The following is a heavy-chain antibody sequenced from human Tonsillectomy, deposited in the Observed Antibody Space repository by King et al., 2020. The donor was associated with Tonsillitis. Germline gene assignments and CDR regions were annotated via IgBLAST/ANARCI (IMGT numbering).Heavy chain of an antibody. CDR3: ARASFDISRAYFAWFNP. J-gene: IGHJ5*02. V-gene: IGHV4-30-4*07. CDR1: GGSINGPHYS. D-gene: IGHD3-3*01. CDR2: IYYTGST. Sequence: QLQESGPGLVKPSQTVSLTCTVSGGSINGPHYSWSWIRQAPGKGLEWIGYIYYTGSTFYNPSLKSRVTVSVDTSNNQFSLTMNSVTAADTAVYYCARASFDISRAYFAWFNPWGQGTLVTVSS.